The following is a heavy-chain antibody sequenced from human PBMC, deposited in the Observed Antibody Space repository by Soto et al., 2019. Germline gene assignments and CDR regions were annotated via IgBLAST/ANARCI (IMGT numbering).Heavy chain of an antibody. J-gene: IGHJ4*02. CDR3: ARTHSGSYYSVFNY. CDR1: NFSISSGYY. V-gene: IGHV4-38-2*01. Sequence: SETLSLTCVVSNFSISSGYYWGWIRQSPGKGLEWIASIYRSGTTSYNPSLKSRVTISVDPSKNQFSLMLTAVTAADTAVYYCARTHSGSYYSVFNYWGRGSLFTVSS. CDR2: IYRSGTT. D-gene: IGHD1-26*01.